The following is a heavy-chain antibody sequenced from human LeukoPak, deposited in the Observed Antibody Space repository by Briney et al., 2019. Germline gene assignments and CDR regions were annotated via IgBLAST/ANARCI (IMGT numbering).Heavy chain of an antibody. D-gene: IGHD3-10*01. J-gene: IGHJ3*02. CDR2: MNPNIGST. CDR1: GSTFTNFG. V-gene: IGHV1-8*01. CDR3: ARRVWFGELGGALDI. Sequence: AASGKASCKVYGSTFTNFGTDWVRQAYGQGLEWVGWMNPNIGSTGYAQKFQGRVTMTRNTSTSTAYMELSSLRSEDTAVYYCARRVWFGELGGALDIWGQGTMVTVSS.